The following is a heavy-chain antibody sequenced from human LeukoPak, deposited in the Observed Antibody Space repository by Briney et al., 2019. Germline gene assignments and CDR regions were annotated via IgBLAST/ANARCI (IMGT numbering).Heavy chain of an antibody. CDR3: ARGHHYYDSSAYYY. J-gene: IGHJ4*02. Sequence: PGGSLRLSCAASGFTFSSYAMSWVRQAPGKGLEWVSAISGSGGGTYYADSVKGRFTISRDNSKNTLYLQMNSLRAEDTAVYYCARGHHYYDSSAYYYWGQGTLVTVSS. V-gene: IGHV3-23*01. CDR2: ISGSGGGT. D-gene: IGHD3-22*01. CDR1: GFTFSSYA.